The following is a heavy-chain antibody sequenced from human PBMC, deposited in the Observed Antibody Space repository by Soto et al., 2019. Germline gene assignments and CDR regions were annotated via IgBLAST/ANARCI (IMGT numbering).Heavy chain of an antibody. CDR3: ASSIGGSYFDF. V-gene: IGHV4-39*01. CDR2: IYSSAGRYSGST. CDR1: GGSFSTRIYY. D-gene: IGHD1-26*01. J-gene: IGHJ4*02. Sequence: PSETLSLTCSVSGGSFSTRIYYWAWIRQPPGKGLEWIGSIYSSAGRYSGSTYYNPSLKSRVTISVDTSNSQFSLKLMSVTAADTAVYYCASSIGGSYFDFWGPGSLVTVSS.